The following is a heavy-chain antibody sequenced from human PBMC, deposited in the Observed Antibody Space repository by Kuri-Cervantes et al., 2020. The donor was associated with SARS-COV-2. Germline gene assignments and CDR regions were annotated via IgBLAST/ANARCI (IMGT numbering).Heavy chain of an antibody. Sequence: LRLSCTVSGGSISSGSYYWNWIRQPAGKGLEWIGRIYTSGSTNYNPSLKSRVTISVDTSKNQFSLKLSSVTAADTAVYYCARATKADYGDYIDAFDIWGQGTVVTVSS. CDR3: ARATKADYGDYIDAFDI. V-gene: IGHV4-61*02. J-gene: IGHJ3*02. CDR1: GGSISSGSYY. D-gene: IGHD4-17*01. CDR2: IYTSGST.